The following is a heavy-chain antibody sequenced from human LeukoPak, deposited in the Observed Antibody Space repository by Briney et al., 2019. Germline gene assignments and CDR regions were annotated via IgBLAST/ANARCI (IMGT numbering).Heavy chain of an antibody. D-gene: IGHD6-19*01. CDR3: ATDSIAVAGSFDY. J-gene: IGHJ4*02. Sequence: ASVKVSCKASGGTFSSYAISWVRQAPGQGLEWMGRIIPILGIANYAQKFQGRVTITADKYTITAYMELSSLRSEDTAVYYCATDSIAVAGSFDYWGQGTLVTVSS. CDR2: IIPILGIA. V-gene: IGHV1-69*04. CDR1: GGTFSSYA.